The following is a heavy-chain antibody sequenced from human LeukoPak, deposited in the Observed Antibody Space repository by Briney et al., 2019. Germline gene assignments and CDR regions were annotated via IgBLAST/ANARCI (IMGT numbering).Heavy chain of an antibody. V-gene: IGHV3-23*01. CDR1: GFTFSSYA. J-gene: IGHJ6*03. D-gene: IGHD7-27*01. CDR3: AKFLAGANYYYFYMDV. Sequence: AGGFLRLSCAASGFTFSSYAMSWVRQAPGKGLEWVSAISGSGGSTYHADSVKGRFTISRDNSKNTLYLQMNSLRAEDTAVYYCAKFLAGANYYYFYMDVWGKGTTVTVSS. CDR2: ISGSGGST.